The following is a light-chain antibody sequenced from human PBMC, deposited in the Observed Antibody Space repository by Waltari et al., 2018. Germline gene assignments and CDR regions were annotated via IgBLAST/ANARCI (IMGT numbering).Light chain of an antibody. J-gene: IGKJ1*01. Sequence: DIVLTQSPDVLAVSPGERATITCNSSQSPLNSANEKNYLTWYQQKPGQPPRLLIYWASTRESGVPDRFSGSGSGTDFTLTISSLQAEDVATYYCQQYSSTPWTFGQGTKVEIK. CDR2: WAS. V-gene: IGKV4-1*01. CDR1: QSPLNSANEKNY. CDR3: QQYSSTPWT.